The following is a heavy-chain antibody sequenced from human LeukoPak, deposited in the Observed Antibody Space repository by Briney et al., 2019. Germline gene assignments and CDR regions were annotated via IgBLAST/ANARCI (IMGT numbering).Heavy chain of an antibody. J-gene: IGHJ4*02. Sequence: SGTLSLTCAVSGGSISSSNWWSWVRQPPGKGLEWIGEIYHSGSTNYNPSLKSRVTISVDKSKNQFSLKLSSVTAADTAVYYCARANYDILTGTYYFDYWGQGTLVTVSS. CDR1: GGSISSSNW. D-gene: IGHD3-9*01. V-gene: IGHV4-4*02. CDR3: ARANYDILTGTYYFDY. CDR2: IYHSGST.